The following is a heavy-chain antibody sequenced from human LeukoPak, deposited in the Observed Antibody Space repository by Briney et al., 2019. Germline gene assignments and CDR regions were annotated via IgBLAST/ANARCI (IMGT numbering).Heavy chain of an antibody. CDR3: ARNKGRYGSGRVHFDP. CDR2: IYNSGSI. J-gene: IGHJ5*02. V-gene: IGHV4-38-2*02. Sequence: SATLTLSCTVSGYTITSGYNWGWRRPPPGKGQERIGSIYNSGSIYYNQSLQSRVTISVDTSTNQLYMKLSTLTAEDTAVYYCARNKGRYGSGRVHFDPWGEGTLVTVSS. CDR1: GYTITSGYN. D-gene: IGHD3-10*01.